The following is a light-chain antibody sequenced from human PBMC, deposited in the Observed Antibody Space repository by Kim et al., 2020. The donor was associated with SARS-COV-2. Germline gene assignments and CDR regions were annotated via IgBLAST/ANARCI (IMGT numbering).Light chain of an antibody. V-gene: IGLV3-19*01. CDR1: SLRSYY. Sequence: SSELTQDPAVSVALGQTVRITCQGDSLRSYYANWYQQKPGQAPILVICGKNNRPSGIPDRFSGSSSGNTASLTITGAQAEDEADYYCNSRDTSGNHLRVFGGGTKLTVL. CDR3: NSRDTSGNHLRV. J-gene: IGLJ2*01. CDR2: GKN.